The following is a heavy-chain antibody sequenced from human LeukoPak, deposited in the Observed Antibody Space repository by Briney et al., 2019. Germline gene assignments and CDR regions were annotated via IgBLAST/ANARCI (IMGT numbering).Heavy chain of an antibody. D-gene: IGHD2-15*01. CDR3: ARDGGRREDY. CDR2: IKQEGSAR. Sequence: GGSLRLSCAASGFTFSSYWMSWVRQAPGKGLEWVANIKQEGSARYYVDSVTGRFTISRDNAMNSLYLQMNSLRAEDTAVYYCARDGGRREDYWGQGALVTVSS. CDR1: GFTFSSYW. V-gene: IGHV3-7*01. J-gene: IGHJ4*02.